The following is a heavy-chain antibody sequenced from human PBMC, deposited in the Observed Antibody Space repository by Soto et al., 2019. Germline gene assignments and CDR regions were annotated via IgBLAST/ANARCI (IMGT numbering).Heavy chain of an antibody. CDR2: ISSSSSTI. Sequence: EVQLVESGGGLVQPGGSQRLSCAASGFTFSSYSMNWVRQAPGKGLEWVSYISSSSSTIYYADSVKGRFTISRDNAKNSLYLQMNSLRDEDTAVYYCARVLRYCSSTSCHDAFDIWGQGTMVTVSS. J-gene: IGHJ3*02. D-gene: IGHD2-2*01. CDR3: ARVLRYCSSTSCHDAFDI. CDR1: GFTFSSYS. V-gene: IGHV3-48*02.